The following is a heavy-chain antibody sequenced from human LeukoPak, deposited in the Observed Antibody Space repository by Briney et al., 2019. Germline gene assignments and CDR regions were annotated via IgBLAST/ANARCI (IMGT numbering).Heavy chain of an antibody. D-gene: IGHD6-19*01. CDR3: ARMGSGWYYGDYYYYMDV. V-gene: IGHV1-8*01. CDR1: GYTFTSYD. J-gene: IGHJ6*03. Sequence: ASVKVSCKASGYTFTSYDINWVRQATGQGLEWMGWMNPNSGNTGYAQKFQGRVTMTRNTSISTAYMELSSLRSEDTAVYYSARMGSGWYYGDYYYYMDVWGKGTTVTVSS. CDR2: MNPNSGNT.